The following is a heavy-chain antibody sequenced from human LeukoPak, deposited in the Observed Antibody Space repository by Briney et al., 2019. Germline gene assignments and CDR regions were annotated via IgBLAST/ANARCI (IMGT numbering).Heavy chain of an antibody. CDR3: ARLQRDYDFWSGYYTWGFDY. CDR2: IKQDGSEK. Sequence: GGSLRLSCAASGFTFSSYWMSWVRQAPGKGLEWVANIKQDGSEKYYVDSVKGRFTISRDNAKNSLYLQMNSLRAKDTAVYYCARLQRDYDFWSGYYTWGFDYWGQGTLVTVSS. J-gene: IGHJ4*02. D-gene: IGHD3-3*01. V-gene: IGHV3-7*01. CDR1: GFTFSSYW.